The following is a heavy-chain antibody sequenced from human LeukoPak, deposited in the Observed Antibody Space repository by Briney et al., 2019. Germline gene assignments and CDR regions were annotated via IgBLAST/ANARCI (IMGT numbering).Heavy chain of an antibody. V-gene: IGHV1-46*01. Sequence: ASVKVSCKASGYTFTSYYMHWVRQAPGQGLEWMGIINPSGGSTSYAQKFQGRVTMTRDTSTSTVYMELSSLRSEDTAVYYCARAGRGYSYGRELDYWGQGTLVTVSS. CDR2: INPSGGST. CDR1: GYTFTSYY. CDR3: ARAGRGYSYGRELDY. J-gene: IGHJ4*02. D-gene: IGHD5-18*01.